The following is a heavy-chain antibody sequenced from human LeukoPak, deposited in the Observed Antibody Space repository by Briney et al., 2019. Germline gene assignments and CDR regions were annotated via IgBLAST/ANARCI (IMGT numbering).Heavy chain of an antibody. D-gene: IGHD4-17*01. J-gene: IGHJ4*02. CDR3: ASRAPNDYGDYDFDY. V-gene: IGHV4-34*01. CDR1: GGSFSGYY. Sequence: SETLSLTCAVYGGSFSGYYWSWIRQPPGKGLEWIGEINHSGSTNYNPSLKSRVTISVDTSKNQFSLKLSSVTAADTAVYYCASRAPNDYGDYDFDYWGQGTLVTVSS. CDR2: INHSGST.